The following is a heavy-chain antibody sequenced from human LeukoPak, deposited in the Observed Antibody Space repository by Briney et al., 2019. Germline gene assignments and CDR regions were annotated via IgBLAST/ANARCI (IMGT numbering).Heavy chain of an antibody. J-gene: IGHJ4*02. CDR2: ISGSGGST. CDR3: AKDQGGWYYDILTGYYTHHYFDY. CDR1: GFTFSSYA. Sequence: PGGSLRLSCAASGFTFSSYAMSWVRQAPGKGLEWVSAISGSGGSTYYADSVKGRFTISRDNSKNTLYLQMNSLRAEDTAVYYCAKDQGGWYYDILTGYYTHHYFDYWGQGTLVTVSS. D-gene: IGHD3-9*01. V-gene: IGHV3-23*01.